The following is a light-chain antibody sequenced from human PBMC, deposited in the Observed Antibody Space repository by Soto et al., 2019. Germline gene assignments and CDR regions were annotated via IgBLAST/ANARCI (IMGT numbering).Light chain of an antibody. CDR3: HQYNGYLWT. V-gene: IGKV1-5*01. Sequence: DIQMTQSPSTLSASVGDRVTITCRASQSIGVWLSWYQQKPGKAPKLLIYDASNLEGGVPPRFSGSGSGTDFTLTISSLQPDDFATYYCHQYNGYLWTFGQGTKVDIK. CDR1: QSIGVW. CDR2: DAS. J-gene: IGKJ1*01.